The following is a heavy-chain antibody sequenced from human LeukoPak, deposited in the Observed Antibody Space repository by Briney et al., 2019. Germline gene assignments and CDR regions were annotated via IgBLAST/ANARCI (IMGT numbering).Heavy chain of an antibody. Sequence: PGGSLRLSCAASGFTFDKAWMTWVRQAPGKGLEWVSYISSSGTTIYYADSVKGRFTISRDNAKNSLYLQMNSLRAEDTAVYYCARDNYDSSTPYYFDYWGQGTLVTVSS. J-gene: IGHJ4*02. V-gene: IGHV3-48*03. CDR1: GFTFDKAW. D-gene: IGHD3-22*01. CDR2: ISSSGTTI. CDR3: ARDNYDSSTPYYFDY.